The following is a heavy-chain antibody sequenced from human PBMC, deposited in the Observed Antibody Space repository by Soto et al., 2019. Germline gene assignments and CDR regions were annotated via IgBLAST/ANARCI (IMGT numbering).Heavy chain of an antibody. D-gene: IGHD3-3*01. CDR3: ARALTYYDFWSGYHPGMDV. CDR2: IYYSGST. Sequence: SETLSLTCTASGGSISSYYWSWIRQPPWKGLEWIGYIYYSGSTNYNPSLKSRVTISVDTSKNQFSLKLSSVTAADTAVYYCARALTYYDFWSGYHPGMDVWGQGTTVTVSS. V-gene: IGHV4-59*01. CDR1: GGSISSYY. J-gene: IGHJ6*02.